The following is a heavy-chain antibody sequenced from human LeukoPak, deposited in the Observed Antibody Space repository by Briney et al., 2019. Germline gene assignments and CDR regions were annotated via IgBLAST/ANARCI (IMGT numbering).Heavy chain of an antibody. Sequence: PSETLSLTCAVYGGSFGGYYWSWIRQPPGKGLEWIGEINHSGSTNYNPSLKSRVTISVDTSKNQFSLKLNSVTAADTAVYYCARQGPLTTAVTTRTNPFDYWGQGTLVTVSS. CDR2: INHSGST. D-gene: IGHD4-11*01. CDR1: GGSFGGYY. J-gene: IGHJ4*02. CDR3: ARQGPLTTAVTTRTNPFDY. V-gene: IGHV4-34*01.